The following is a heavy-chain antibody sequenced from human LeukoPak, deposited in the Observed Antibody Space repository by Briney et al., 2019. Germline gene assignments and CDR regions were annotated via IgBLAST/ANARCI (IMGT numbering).Heavy chain of an antibody. D-gene: IGHD2-2*02. CDR1: GYTFISYA. CDR2: INAGNGNT. CDR3: ARDEDCSSTTCYSYAFDI. V-gene: IGHV1-3*01. J-gene: IGHJ3*02. Sequence: ASVKVSCKASGYTFISYAMHWVRQAPGQRLEWVGWINAGNGNTKYSQKFQGRVTIARDTSANTTYMELSSLRSEDTAVYYCARDEDCSSTTCYSYAFDIWGQGTMVTVSS.